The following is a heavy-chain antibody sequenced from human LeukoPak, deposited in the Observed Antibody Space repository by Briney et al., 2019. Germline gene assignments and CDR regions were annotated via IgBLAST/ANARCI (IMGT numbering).Heavy chain of an antibody. J-gene: IGHJ6*02. Sequence: GGSLRLSCAASGFTFSSYGMPWVRQAPGKGLEWVAVIWYDGSNKYYADSVKGRFTISRDNSKNTLYLQMNSLRAEDTAVYYCARDRLKHDLYYYYYGMDVWGQGTTVTVSS. CDR2: IWYDGSNK. V-gene: IGHV3-33*01. CDR1: GFTFSSYG. CDR3: ARDRLKHDLYYYYYGMDV. D-gene: IGHD6-25*01.